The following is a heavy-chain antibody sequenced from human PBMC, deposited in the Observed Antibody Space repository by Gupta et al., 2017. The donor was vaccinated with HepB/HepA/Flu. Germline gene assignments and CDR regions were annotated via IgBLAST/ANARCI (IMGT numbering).Heavy chain of an antibody. CDR1: GFSLSSYA. CDR2: INGRGGGT. CDR3: AKGTINYYDSSAYFDS. D-gene: IGHD3-22*01. Sequence: EVQLLESGGVLVQPGGSLRLSCVVSGFSLSSYAMSWVRQAPGKGLEWVSAINGRGGGTYYADSVRGRFTISRDNPKNTLYLQMNSLRAEDTAVYYCAKGTINYYDSSAYFDSWGQGTLVTVSS. V-gene: IGHV3-23*01. J-gene: IGHJ4*02.